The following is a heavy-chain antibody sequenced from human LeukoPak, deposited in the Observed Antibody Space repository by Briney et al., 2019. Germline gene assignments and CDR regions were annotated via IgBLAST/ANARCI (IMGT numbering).Heavy chain of an antibody. Sequence: GTSVKVSCKASGFTFTSSAMQWARQARGQRLEWIGWIVVGSGNTNYAQKFQERVTITRDMSTSTAYMELSSLRSEDTAVYYCAARYDFWSGPDFDYWGQGTLVTVSS. J-gene: IGHJ4*02. CDR1: GFTFTSSA. D-gene: IGHD3-3*01. V-gene: IGHV1-58*02. CDR2: IVVGSGNT. CDR3: AARYDFWSGPDFDY.